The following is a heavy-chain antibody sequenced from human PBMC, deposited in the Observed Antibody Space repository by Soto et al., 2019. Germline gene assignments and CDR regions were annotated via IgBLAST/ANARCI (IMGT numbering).Heavy chain of an antibody. CDR1: GFTFSSYS. CDR3: ARDRRYSSSSDRNAFDI. CDR2: ISSSSSTI. Sequence: GGSLRLSCAASGFTFSSYSMNWVRQAPGKGLEWVSYISSSSSTIYYADSVKGRFTISRDNAKNSLYLQMNSLRAEDTAVYYCARDRRYSSSSDRNAFDIWGQGTMVTVSS. V-gene: IGHV3-48*01. D-gene: IGHD6-6*01. J-gene: IGHJ3*02.